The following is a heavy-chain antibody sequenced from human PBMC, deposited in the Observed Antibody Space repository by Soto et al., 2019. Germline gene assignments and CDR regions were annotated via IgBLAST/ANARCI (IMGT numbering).Heavy chain of an antibody. CDR1: GFAFSNAW. CDR2: IKTKTHGART. D-gene: IGHD2-15*01. J-gene: IGHJ6*02. V-gene: IGHV3-15*07. Sequence: EVQLVESGGGSVKTGGSLTLSCAASGFAFSNAWMHWFRQAPGKGLEWVGRIKTKTHGARTDYAAPVKGRFSISRDDSKYTLYLQMSSLKVDDTAVYYCTPGAVEGVWGQGTTVTVSS. CDR3: TPGAVEGV.